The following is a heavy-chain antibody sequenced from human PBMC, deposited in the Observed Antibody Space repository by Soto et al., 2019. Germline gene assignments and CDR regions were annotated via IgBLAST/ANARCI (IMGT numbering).Heavy chain of an antibody. J-gene: IGHJ6*02. D-gene: IGHD3-3*01. CDR2: IIPIFGTA. Sequence: SVKVSCKASGGTFSSYAISWVRQAPGQGLEWMGGIIPIFGTANYAQKFQGRVTMTTDKSTSTAYMELRSLRSDDTAVYYCARVRITIFGVVEYGMDVWGQGTTVTVSS. CDR1: GGTFSSYA. V-gene: IGHV1-69*05. CDR3: ARVRITIFGVVEYGMDV.